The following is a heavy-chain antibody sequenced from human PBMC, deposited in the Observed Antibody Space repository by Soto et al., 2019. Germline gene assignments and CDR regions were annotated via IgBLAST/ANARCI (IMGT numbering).Heavy chain of an antibody. CDR2: INSDGSST. J-gene: IGHJ3*02. Sequence: GGSLRLSCAASGFTFSSYWMHWVRQAPGKGLVWVSRINSDGSSTSYADSMKGRFTISRDNAKNTLYLQMNSLRAEDTAVYYCARDYGDYSYDAFDIWGQGTMVTVSS. CDR1: GFTFSSYW. V-gene: IGHV3-74*01. D-gene: IGHD4-17*01. CDR3: ARDYGDYSYDAFDI.